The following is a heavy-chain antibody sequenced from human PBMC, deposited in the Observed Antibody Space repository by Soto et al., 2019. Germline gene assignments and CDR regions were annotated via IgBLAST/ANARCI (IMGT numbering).Heavy chain of an antibody. CDR2: IIPIFGRA. J-gene: IGHJ6*02. CDR3: ARNGELRYFDWSSGYGMDV. CDR1: GGSFSSYA. Sequence: SVKVSCKASGGSFSSYAISWVRQAPGQGLEWMGGIIPIFGRANYAQKFQGRVTITADESTRTAYMELSSLRSEDTAVYYCARNGELRYFDWSSGYGMDVWGQGNTVTVSS. V-gene: IGHV1-69*13. D-gene: IGHD3-9*01.